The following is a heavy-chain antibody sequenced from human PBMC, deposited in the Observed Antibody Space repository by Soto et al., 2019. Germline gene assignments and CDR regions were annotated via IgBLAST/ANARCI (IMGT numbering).Heavy chain of an antibody. V-gene: IGHV3-11*01. CDR1: GFNFSDYY. J-gene: IGHJ6*03. Sequence: QVQLVESGGGLVKPGGSLRLSCADSGFNFSDYYMSWIRQAPGKGLEWVSYISSSGSTIYYADSVKGRFTISRDNAKNSLYLQMNSLRAEDTAVYYCARTMVRGVMTLQHYYYMDVWGKGTTVTVSS. CDR3: ARTMVRGVMTLQHYYYMDV. D-gene: IGHD3-10*01. CDR2: ISSSGSTI.